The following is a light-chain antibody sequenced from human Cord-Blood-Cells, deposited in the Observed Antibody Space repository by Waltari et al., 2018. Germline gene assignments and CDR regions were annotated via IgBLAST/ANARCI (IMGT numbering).Light chain of an antibody. J-gene: IGLJ3*02. CDR1: SSDVGGYNY. CDR3: SSYTSSSTFVV. Sequence: QSALTQPASVSGSPGQSITISCTGTSSDVGGYNYVSWYQQHPGTAPKLMIYNVSTRTLGVSNRVSGSKSGNTASLTISGLQAEDEADYYCSSYTSSSTFVVFGGGTKLTVL. V-gene: IGLV2-14*03. CDR2: NVS.